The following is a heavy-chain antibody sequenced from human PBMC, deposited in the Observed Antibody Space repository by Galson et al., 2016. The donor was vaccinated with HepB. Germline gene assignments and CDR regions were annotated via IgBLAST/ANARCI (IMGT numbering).Heavy chain of an antibody. CDR1: GFTVSSNY. Sequence: SLRLSCAASGFTVSSNYMSWVRQAPGKGLQWVSGISGGGVSTHYADSVKGRFTISRDTSKNTLYLQMNSLRAEDTAVYYCAKGRYCGGDCYSSDYWGQGTLFTVSS. V-gene: IGHV3-23*01. CDR2: ISGGGVST. J-gene: IGHJ4*02. CDR3: AKGRYCGGDCYSSDY. D-gene: IGHD2-21*02.